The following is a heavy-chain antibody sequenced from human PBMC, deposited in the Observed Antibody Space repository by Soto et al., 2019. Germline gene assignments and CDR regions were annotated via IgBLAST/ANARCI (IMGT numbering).Heavy chain of an antibody. V-gene: IGHV4-59*08. CDR1: GGSISSYY. Sequence: SETLSLTCTVSGGSISSYYWSWIRQPPGKGLEWIGYIYYSGSTNYNPSLKSRVTISVDTSKNQFSLKLSSVTAADTAVYYCARLYYDPGMVVAGTGTDAFDIWGQGTMVTVS. J-gene: IGHJ3*02. D-gene: IGHD6-19*01. CDR3: ARLYYDPGMVVAGTGTDAFDI. CDR2: IYYSGST.